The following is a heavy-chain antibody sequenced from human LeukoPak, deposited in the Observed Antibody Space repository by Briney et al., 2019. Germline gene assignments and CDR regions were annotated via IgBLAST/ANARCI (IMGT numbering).Heavy chain of an antibody. J-gene: IGHJ4*02. CDR2: ISAYNGNT. CDR3: ARAPTYYYDSSALGD. D-gene: IGHD3-22*01. CDR1: GYTFTSYG. Sequence: ASVKVSCKASGYTFTSYGISWVRQAPGRGLEWMGWISAYNGNTNYAQKLQGRVTMTTDTSTSTAYMELRSLRSDDTAVYYCARAPTYYYDSSALGDWGQGTLVTVSS. V-gene: IGHV1-18*01.